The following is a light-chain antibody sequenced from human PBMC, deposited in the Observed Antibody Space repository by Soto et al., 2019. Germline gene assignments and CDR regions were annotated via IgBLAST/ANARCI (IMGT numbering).Light chain of an antibody. J-gene: IGKJ2*01. V-gene: IGKV3-20*01. CDR2: GTS. CDR3: QRYGSSPLYA. CDR1: QTINTEF. Sequence: EIVLTQSQGTLSLSPGERATFSCRTSQTINTEFLAWYQQRPGLAPRLLIHGTSNRATGIPDRFSGSGSGTEFTLTISALEPEDFAVYYCQRYGSSPLYAFGQGTKLEI.